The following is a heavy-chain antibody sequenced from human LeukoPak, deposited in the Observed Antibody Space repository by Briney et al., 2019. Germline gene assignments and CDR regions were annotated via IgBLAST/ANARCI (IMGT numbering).Heavy chain of an antibody. J-gene: IGHJ4*02. CDR2: FYYSGIT. Sequence: SETLSLTCIVSGGSISNDNYYWVRIRQPPGKELEWIGSFYYSGITYYNPSLKSRIIISVDTAKNQFSLKLSSVTAADTAVYYCASARNYDVLPGYFLHYWGQGALVTVSS. V-gene: IGHV4-39*01. D-gene: IGHD3-9*01. CDR1: GGSISNDNYY. CDR3: ASARNYDVLPGYFLHY.